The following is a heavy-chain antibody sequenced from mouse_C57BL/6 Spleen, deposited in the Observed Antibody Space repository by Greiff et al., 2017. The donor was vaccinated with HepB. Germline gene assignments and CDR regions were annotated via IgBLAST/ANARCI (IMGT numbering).Heavy chain of an antibody. CDR3: ARRRFDEAWFAY. V-gene: IGHV1-55*01. CDR1: GYTFTSYW. CDR2: IYPGSGST. D-gene: IGHD2-3*01. J-gene: IGHJ3*01. Sequence: QVQLQQPGAELVKPGASVKMSCKASGYTFTSYWITWVKQRPGQGLEWIGDIYPGSGSTNYNEKFKSKATLTVDTSSSTAYMQLSSLTSEDSAVYYCARRRFDEAWFAYWGQGTLVTVSA.